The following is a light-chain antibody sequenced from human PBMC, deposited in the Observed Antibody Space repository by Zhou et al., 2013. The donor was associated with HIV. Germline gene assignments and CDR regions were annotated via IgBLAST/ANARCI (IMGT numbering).Light chain of an antibody. J-gene: IGKJ2*04. V-gene: IGKV2-28*01. Sequence: DIVLTQSPLSLPVTPGEPASISCRSSQSLLHANGNNYLDWYLQTPGQPPQLLIYLGSNRASGVPDRFSGNGSGTDFTLTISRVEAEDVGLYYCMQGTHWPPSSFDQGTKLEIK. CDR1: QSLLHANGNNY. CDR3: MQGTHWPPSS. CDR2: LGS.